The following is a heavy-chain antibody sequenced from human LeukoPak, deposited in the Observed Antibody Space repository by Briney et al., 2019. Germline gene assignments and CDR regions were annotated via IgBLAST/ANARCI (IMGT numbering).Heavy chain of an antibody. CDR1: GYTFRIQP. J-gene: IGHJ4*02. D-gene: IGHD3-22*01. CDR2: ISSSSNNI. CDR3: ARENSSGWWFDY. Sequence: PGGSLGLSCAFSGYTFRIQPVSWGRQAPGKGLEWVSSISSSSNNIYYAESVKGRFTISRDNAKNSLYLQMNSLRAEDTAVYYCARENSSGWWFDYWGQGTLATVSS. V-gene: IGHV3-21*01.